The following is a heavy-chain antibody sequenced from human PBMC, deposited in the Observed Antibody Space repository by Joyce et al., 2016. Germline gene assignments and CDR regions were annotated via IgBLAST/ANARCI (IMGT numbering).Heavy chain of an antibody. J-gene: IGHJ4*02. CDR2: INQDESQR. D-gene: IGHD3-3*01. Sequence: DVQVVESGGALVQPGGSLRLSCAASGFTFSDHWMRWVRQAPGKGLEWVANINQDESQRYFVDSVKGRFTISRDDAKNSVYLQMNSLRVEDTAVYYCARFWSGYFDYWGQGTLVTVSS. CDR1: GFTFSDHW. V-gene: IGHV3-7*03. CDR3: ARFWSGYFDY.